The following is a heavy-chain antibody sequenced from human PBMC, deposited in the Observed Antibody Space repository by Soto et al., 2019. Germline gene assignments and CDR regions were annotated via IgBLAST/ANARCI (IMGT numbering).Heavy chain of an antibody. Sequence: GGSLRLSCAASGFTFSSYGRHWVRQAPGKGLEWVAVIWYDGSNKYYADSVKGRFTISRDNSKNTLYLQMNSLRAEDTAVYYCARDEARGYYYGMDVWGQGTTVTVSS. CDR3: ARDEARGYYYGMDV. V-gene: IGHV3-33*01. J-gene: IGHJ6*02. CDR1: GFTFSSYG. D-gene: IGHD3-10*01. CDR2: IWYDGSNK.